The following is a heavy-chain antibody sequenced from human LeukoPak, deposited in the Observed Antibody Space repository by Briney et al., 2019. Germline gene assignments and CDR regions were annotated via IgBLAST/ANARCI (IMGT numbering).Heavy chain of an antibody. Sequence: SETLSLTCAVYGGSFGGYYWSWIRQPPGKGLEWIGEINHSGSTNYNPSLKSRVTISVDTSKNQFSLKLSSVTAADTAVYYCARAPVAATLNWFDPWGQGTLVTVSS. J-gene: IGHJ5*02. CDR1: GGSFGGYY. CDR2: INHSGST. V-gene: IGHV4-34*01. D-gene: IGHD2-15*01. CDR3: ARAPVAATLNWFDP.